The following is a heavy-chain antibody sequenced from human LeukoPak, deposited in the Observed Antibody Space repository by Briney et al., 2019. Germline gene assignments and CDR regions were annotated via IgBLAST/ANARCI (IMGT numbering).Heavy chain of an antibody. J-gene: IGHJ4*02. V-gene: IGHV3-30*04. D-gene: IGHD6-13*01. CDR2: ISYDGSNK. CDR3: AREYGYSSSWDRYPIDY. CDR1: GFTFSSYA. Sequence: GGSLRLSCAASGFTFSSYAMHWVRQAPGEGLEWVAVISYDGSNKYYADSVKGRFTISRDNSKNTLYLQMNSLRAEDTAVYYCAREYGYSSSWDRYPIDYWGQGTLVTVSS.